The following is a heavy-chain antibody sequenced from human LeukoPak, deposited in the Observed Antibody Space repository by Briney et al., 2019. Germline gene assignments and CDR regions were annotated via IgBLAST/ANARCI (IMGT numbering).Heavy chain of an antibody. Sequence: PSETLSLTRSVSGASISGGTYYWGWIRQPPGKGLEWIGSIYYTGSTYDNPTLKSRVTISVDTSKNQFSLKLSSVTAADTAVYYCARRGGSGRAFDYWGQGTLVTVSS. CDR3: ARRGGSGRAFDY. J-gene: IGHJ4*02. CDR2: IYYTGST. CDR1: GASISGGTYY. D-gene: IGHD1-26*01. V-gene: IGHV4-39*01.